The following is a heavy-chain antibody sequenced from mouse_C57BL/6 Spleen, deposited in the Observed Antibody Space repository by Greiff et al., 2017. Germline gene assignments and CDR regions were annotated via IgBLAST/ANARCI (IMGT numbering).Heavy chain of an antibody. CDR1: GFTFSDYG. Sequence: EVMLVESGGGLVKPGGSLKLSCAASGFTFSDYGMHWVRQAPEKGLEWVAYISSGSSTIYYADTVKGRFTISRDNAKNTLFLQMTSLRSEDTAMYYCARRRSNYGGYAMDYWGQGTSVTVSS. CDR3: ARRRSNYGGYAMDY. J-gene: IGHJ4*01. D-gene: IGHD2-5*01. V-gene: IGHV5-17*01. CDR2: ISSGSSTI.